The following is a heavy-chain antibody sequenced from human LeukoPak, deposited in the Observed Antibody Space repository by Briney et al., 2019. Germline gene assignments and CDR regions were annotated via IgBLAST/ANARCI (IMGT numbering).Heavy chain of an antibody. CDR1: GFTFSNYA. D-gene: IGHD5/OR15-5a*01. CDR3: AKGRVSDC. Sequence: GGSLRLSCAASGFTFSNYAKSWVRQAPGKGLEWVSSISGSDNSTYYAESVKGRFTISRDNSKNTLYLQMNSLRAEDTAMYYCAKGRVSDCWGQGTLVTVSS. V-gene: IGHV3-23*01. J-gene: IGHJ4*02. CDR2: ISGSDNST.